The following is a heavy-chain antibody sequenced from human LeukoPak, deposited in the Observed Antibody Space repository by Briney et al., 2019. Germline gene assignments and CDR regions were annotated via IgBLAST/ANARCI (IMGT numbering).Heavy chain of an antibody. CDR1: GFTFSSYS. J-gene: IGHJ4*02. CDR3: ARGDYYDSSGIGDY. D-gene: IGHD3-22*01. V-gene: IGHV3-21*01. CDR2: ISSSSSYI. Sequence: PGGSLRLSCAASGFTFSSYSMNWVRQAPGKGLEWVSSISSSSSYICYADSVKGRFTISRDNAKNSLYLQMNSLRAEDTAVYNCARGDYYDSSGIGDYWGQGTLVTVSS.